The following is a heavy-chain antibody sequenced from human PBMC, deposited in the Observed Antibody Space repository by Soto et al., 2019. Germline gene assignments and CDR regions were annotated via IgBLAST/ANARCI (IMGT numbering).Heavy chain of an antibody. CDR2: VYHSGST. Sequence: LSLTCVVSGYSISSAYYWGWIRQPPGKGLEWIGSVYHSGSTNYSPSFQGHVTISADKSISTAYLQWSSLKASDTAMYYCARQINPSGSHYYYYGMDVWGQGTTVTVSS. D-gene: IGHD1-26*01. CDR3: ARQINPSGSHYYYYGMDV. J-gene: IGHJ6*02. V-gene: IGHV4-38-2*01. CDR1: GYSISSAYY.